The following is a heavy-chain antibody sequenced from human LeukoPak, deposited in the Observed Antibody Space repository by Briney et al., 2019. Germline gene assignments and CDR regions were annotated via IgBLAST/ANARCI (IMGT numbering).Heavy chain of an antibody. V-gene: IGHV3-21*01. CDR3: ARDRRSGYSGYDYGAFDH. CDR1: GFTFSSYW. J-gene: IGHJ4*02. CDR2: ISSSSSYL. D-gene: IGHD5-12*01. Sequence: GGSLRLSCAASGFTFSSYWMSWVRQAPGKGLEWVSSISSSSSYLYYTDSLKGRFTISRDNAKNSLYLQMNSLRAEDTAVYYCARDRRSGYSGYDYGAFDHWGQGTLVTVSS.